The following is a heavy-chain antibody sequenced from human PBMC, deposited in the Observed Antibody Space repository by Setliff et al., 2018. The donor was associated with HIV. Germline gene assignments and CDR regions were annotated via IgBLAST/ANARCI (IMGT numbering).Heavy chain of an antibody. V-gene: IGHV4-59*08. Sequence: SETLSLTCTVSGGSISSYYWSWIRQPPGKGLEWIGYINYSGSTNYNPSLQSRVTISVDTSKNHFSLKLTSVTAADTAVYYCARYDYGDFDYWGQGTPVTVSS. CDR3: ARYDYGDFDY. J-gene: IGHJ4*02. D-gene: IGHD4-17*01. CDR2: INYSGST. CDR1: GGSISSYY.